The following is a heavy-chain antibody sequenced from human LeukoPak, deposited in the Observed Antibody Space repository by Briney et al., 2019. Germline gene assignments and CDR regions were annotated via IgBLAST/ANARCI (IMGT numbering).Heavy chain of an antibody. CDR3: ARSTHTSGWSIFDY. CDR2: ISRSGEYI. J-gene: IGHJ4*02. CDR1: GFTVSSNS. Sequence: GGSLRLSCTVSGFTVSSNSMSWVRQAPGKGLEWVSTISRSGEYIYYADSLKGRFTISRDNAKNSVSLQMNSLTAEDTAIYYCARSTHTSGWSIFDYWGQGTLVTVSS. V-gene: IGHV3-21*01. D-gene: IGHD6-19*01.